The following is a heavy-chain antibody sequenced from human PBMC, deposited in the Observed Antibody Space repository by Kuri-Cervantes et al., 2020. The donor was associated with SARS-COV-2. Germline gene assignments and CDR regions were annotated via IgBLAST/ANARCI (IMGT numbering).Heavy chain of an antibody. V-gene: IGHV4-34*01. CDR3: ARALWSGYCTFDI. CDR2: INHSGSA. Sequence: GSLRLSCAVYGGSFSGFYWSWIRQAPGKGLEWIGEINHSGSANYSPSLKGRVTISVDTSKNQFSLKLSSVTAADTAVYYCARALWSGYCTFDIWGQGTMVTVSS. CDR1: GGSFSGFY. J-gene: IGHJ3*02. D-gene: IGHD3-3*01.